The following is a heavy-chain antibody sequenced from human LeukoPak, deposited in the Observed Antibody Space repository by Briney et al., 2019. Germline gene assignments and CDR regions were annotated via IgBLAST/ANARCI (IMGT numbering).Heavy chain of an antibody. CDR3: ARAVAGGFDP. D-gene: IGHD6-19*01. V-gene: IGHV3-23*01. CDR2: ISGSGGST. J-gene: IGHJ5*02. CDR1: GFNFSSYA. Sequence: GGSLRLSCAASGFNFSSYAMTWVRQAPGKGLEWVSVISGSGGSTYSADSVKGRFTISRDNSKNTLFLQMNGLRAEDTAVYYCARAVAGGFDPWGQGTLVTVSS.